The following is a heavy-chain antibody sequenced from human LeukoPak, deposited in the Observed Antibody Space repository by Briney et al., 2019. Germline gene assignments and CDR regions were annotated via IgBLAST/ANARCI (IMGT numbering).Heavy chain of an antibody. J-gene: IGHJ6*03. CDR1: GFTFRIYA. Sequence: GGSLRLSCAASGFTFRIYAMHWVRQAPGRGLEYVSTISSNGDSTYYVNSVKGRFTISRDYSKNTLYLQMGSLRAEDMAVYYCARGMLSYYYYYMDVWGKGTTVTVSS. CDR2: ISSNGDST. V-gene: IGHV3-64*01. CDR3: ARGMLSYYYYYMDV. D-gene: IGHD3-16*02.